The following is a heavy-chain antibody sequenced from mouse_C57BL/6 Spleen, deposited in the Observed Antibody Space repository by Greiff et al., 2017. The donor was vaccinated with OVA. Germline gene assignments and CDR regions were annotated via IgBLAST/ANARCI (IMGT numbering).Heavy chain of an antibody. D-gene: IGHD1-1*01. J-gene: IGHJ1*03. V-gene: IGHV1-55*01. CDR3: ARATEVATRYFDV. CDR1: GYTFTSYW. Sequence: VQLQQPGAELVKPGASVKMSCKASGYTFTSYWITWVKQRPGQGLEWIGDIYPGSGSTNYNEKFKSKATLTVDTSSSTAYMQLSSLTSEDSAVYYCARATEVATRYFDVWGTGTTVTVSS. CDR2: IYPGSGST.